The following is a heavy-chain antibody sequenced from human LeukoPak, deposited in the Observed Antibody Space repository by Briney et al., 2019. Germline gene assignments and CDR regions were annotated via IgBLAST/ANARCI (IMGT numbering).Heavy chain of an antibody. J-gene: IGHJ4*02. CDR2: INPSSGGT. Sequence: ASVKVSCQASGYTFTRYYMHWVRQAPGQRLEWRGWINPSSGGTNYAQKFQGRVTMTRDTSISTAYMELSRLRSDDTAVYYCARDEATSDYWGQGTLVTVSS. D-gene: IGHD5-24*01. CDR1: GYTFTRYY. CDR3: ARDEATSDY. V-gene: IGHV1-2*02.